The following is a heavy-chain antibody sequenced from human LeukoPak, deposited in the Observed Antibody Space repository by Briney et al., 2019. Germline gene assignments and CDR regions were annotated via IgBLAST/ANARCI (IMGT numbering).Heavy chain of an antibody. J-gene: IGHJ4*02. D-gene: IGHD1-1*01. CDR3: AKDPNEYYFDY. CDR2: IWYGGSNK. V-gene: IGHV3-33*06. Sequence: PGGSLRLSCAASGFTFSSYSMNWVRQAPGKGLEWVAVIWYGGSNKYYADSVKGRFTISRDNSKNTLYLQMNSLRAEDTAVYYCAKDPNEYYFDYWGQGTLVTVSS. CDR1: GFTFSSYS.